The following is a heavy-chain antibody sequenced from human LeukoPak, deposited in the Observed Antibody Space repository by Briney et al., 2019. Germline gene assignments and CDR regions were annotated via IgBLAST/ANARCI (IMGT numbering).Heavy chain of an antibody. V-gene: IGHV4-59*01. CDR2: IYYSGST. Sequence: SETLSLTCTVSGGSISSYYWSSIRQPPGKGLEWIGYIYYSGSTNYNPSLKSRVTISVDTSKNQFSLKLSSVTAADTAVYYCARVHSGSYYADYYYYMDVWGKGTTVTVSS. CDR1: GGSISSYY. CDR3: ARVHSGSYYADYYYYMDV. D-gene: IGHD1-26*01. J-gene: IGHJ6*03.